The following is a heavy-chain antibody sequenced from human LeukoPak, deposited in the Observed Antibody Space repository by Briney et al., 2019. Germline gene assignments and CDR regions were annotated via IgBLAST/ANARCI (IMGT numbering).Heavy chain of an antibody. V-gene: IGHV3-74*01. CDR1: GFTFSSYW. D-gene: IGHD3-9*01. CDR3: ARAGGRYHYYYYYMDV. Sequence: PGGSLRLSCAASGFTFSSYWMHWVRQAPGKGLVWVSRINSDGSSTSYADSVKGRFTISRDNAKNTLYLQMNSLRAEDTAVYYCARAGGRYHYYYYYMDVWGKGTTVTISS. J-gene: IGHJ6*03. CDR2: INSDGSST.